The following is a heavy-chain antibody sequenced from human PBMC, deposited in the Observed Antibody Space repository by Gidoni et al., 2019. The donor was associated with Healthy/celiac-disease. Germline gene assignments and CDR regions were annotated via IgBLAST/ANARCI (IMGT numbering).Heavy chain of an antibody. CDR1: GFTFSDHY. CDR2: TRNKANSYTT. J-gene: IGHJ3*02. D-gene: IGHD3-10*01. V-gene: IGHV3-72*01. CDR3: ARLLWFGELDAFDI. Sequence: EVQLVESGGGLVQPGGSLSLSCAASGFTFSDHYMDWVRRAPGKGLEWVGRTRNKANSYTTEYAASVKGRFTISRDDSKNSLYLQMNSLKTEDTAVYYCARLLWFGELDAFDIWGQGTMVTVSS.